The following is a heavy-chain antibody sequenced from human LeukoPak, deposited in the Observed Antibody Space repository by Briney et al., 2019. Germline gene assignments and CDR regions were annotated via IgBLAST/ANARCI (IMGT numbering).Heavy chain of an antibody. J-gene: IGHJ4*02. CDR3: ATYRQVLLPFES. D-gene: IGHD2-8*02. CDR2: IFSGGGEI. CDR1: GFTFSAFA. V-gene: IGHV3-23*01. Sequence: PGGSLRLSCAASGFTFSAFAMIWVRQPPGKGLEWVSSIFSGGGEIHYADSVRGRFTISRDNSESTLSLQMNSLRAEGTAIYYCATYRQVLLPFESWGRGTLVTVSS.